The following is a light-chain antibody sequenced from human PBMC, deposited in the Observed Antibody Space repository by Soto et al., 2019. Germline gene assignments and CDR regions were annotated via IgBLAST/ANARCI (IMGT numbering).Light chain of an antibody. Sequence: EIVLTQSPGTLSLSPGERATLSCRASQTVSNSYLAWCQQKPGQAPRLLIYGASSRATGIPDRFSGSGSGTDFTLTISRLEPEDFAVYYWQQYGRSPYTFGQGTKLEIK. CDR2: GAS. J-gene: IGKJ2*01. CDR3: QQYGRSPYT. V-gene: IGKV3-20*01. CDR1: QTVSNSY.